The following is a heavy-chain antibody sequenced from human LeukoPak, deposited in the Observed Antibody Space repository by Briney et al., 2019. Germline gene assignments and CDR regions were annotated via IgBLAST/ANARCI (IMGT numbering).Heavy chain of an antibody. CDR1: GFIFSAYA. Sequence: GGSLRLSCAASGFIFSAYAMSWVRQAPGKGLEWVSAVSGSGDSTYYADSVRGRFTISRDNSKNTLYVQMNSLRAEDTAVYYCAKMGTHYYDSGSYPNGWYWGQGTLVTVSS. CDR3: AKMGTHYYDSGSYPNGWY. V-gene: IGHV3-23*01. CDR2: VSGSGDST. D-gene: IGHD3-10*01. J-gene: IGHJ4*02.